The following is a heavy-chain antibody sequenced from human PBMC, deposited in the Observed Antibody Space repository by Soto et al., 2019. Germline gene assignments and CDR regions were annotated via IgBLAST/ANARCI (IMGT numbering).Heavy chain of an antibody. V-gene: IGHV3-23*01. D-gene: IGHD2-2*01. CDR2: ISGSGGST. CDR1: GFTFSSYS. CDR3: AKERWRKDIVVVPAADDY. J-gene: IGHJ4*02. Sequence: PGGSLRLSCAASGFTFSSYSMTWARQAPGKGLEWVSAISGSGGSTYYADSVKGRFTISRDNSKNTLYLQMNSLRAEDTAVYYCAKERWRKDIVVVPAADDYWGQGTLVTVSS.